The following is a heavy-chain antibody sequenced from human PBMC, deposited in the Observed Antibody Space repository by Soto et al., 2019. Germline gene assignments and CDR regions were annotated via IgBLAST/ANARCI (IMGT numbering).Heavy chain of an antibody. V-gene: IGHV1-24*01. CDR2: FDPEDGET. CDR3: ATATPTTTIFGVVGGGSAFDI. D-gene: IGHD3-3*01. CDR1: GYTLTELS. Sequence: ASVKVSCKVSGYTLTELSMHWVRQAPGKGLEWMGGFDPEDGETIYAQKFQGRVTMTEDTSTDTAYMELSSLRSEDTAVYYCATATPTTTIFGVVGGGSAFDIWGQGTMVTVSS. J-gene: IGHJ3*02.